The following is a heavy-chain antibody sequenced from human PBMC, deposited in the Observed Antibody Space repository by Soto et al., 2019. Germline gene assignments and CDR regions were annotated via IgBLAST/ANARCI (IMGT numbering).Heavy chain of an antibody. J-gene: IGHJ5*02. V-gene: IGHV4-31*03. Sequence: QVQLQESGPGLVKPSQTLSLTCTVSGGSISSRDYYWSWIRQHPGTGLEWVGYVYYSGTTYYNPSLKSRVTISIDTSKNQFSLKLSSVTAADTAVYYCAREITNFNWFDPWGQGILVTVSS. CDR1: GGSISSRDYY. CDR3: AREITNFNWFDP. CDR2: VYYSGTT. D-gene: IGHD3-3*01.